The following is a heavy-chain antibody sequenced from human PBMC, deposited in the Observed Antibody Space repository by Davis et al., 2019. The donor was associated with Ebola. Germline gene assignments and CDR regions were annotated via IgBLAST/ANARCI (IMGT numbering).Heavy chain of an antibody. CDR1: GGSISSYY. CDR2: IYYSGST. V-gene: IGHV4-59*12. J-gene: IGHJ4*02. CDR3: ARETTVTLIDY. D-gene: IGHD4-17*01. Sequence: SETLSLTCTVSGGSISSYYWSWIRQPPGKGLEWIGSIYYSGSTNYNPSLKSRVTISVDTSKNQFSLKLSSVTAADTAVYYCARETTVTLIDYWGQGTLVTVSS.